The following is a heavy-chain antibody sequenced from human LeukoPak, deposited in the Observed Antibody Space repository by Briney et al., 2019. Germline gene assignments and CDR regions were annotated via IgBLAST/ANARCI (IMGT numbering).Heavy chain of an antibody. CDR1: GYTFTGYY. CDR2: INPNSGGT. J-gene: IGHJ6*03. CDR3: ARDASSSSPYYYYMDV. Sequence: ASVKVSCKASGYTFTGYYMHWVRQAPGQGLEWMGRINPNSGGTNYAQKFQGRVTMTRDTSISTAYMELSRLRSDDTAVYYCARDASSSSPYYYYMDVWGKGTTVTVSS. V-gene: IGHV1-2*06. D-gene: IGHD6-6*01.